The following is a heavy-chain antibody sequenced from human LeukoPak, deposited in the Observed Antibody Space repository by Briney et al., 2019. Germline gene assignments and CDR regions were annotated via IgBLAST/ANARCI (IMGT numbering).Heavy chain of an antibody. Sequence: SQTLSLTCTVSGGSISSGGYYWSWIRQPPGKGLEWIGYIYHSGSTYYNPSLKSRVTISVDRSKNQFSLKLSSVTAADTAVYYCARRVGYCSSTSCYFSRYYFDYWGQGTLVTVSS. D-gene: IGHD2-2*03. J-gene: IGHJ4*02. CDR1: GGSISSGGYY. CDR3: ARRVGYCSSTSCYFSRYYFDY. CDR2: IYHSGST. V-gene: IGHV4-30-2*01.